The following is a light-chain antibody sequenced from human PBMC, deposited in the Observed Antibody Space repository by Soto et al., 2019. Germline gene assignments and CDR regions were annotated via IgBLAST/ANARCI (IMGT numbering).Light chain of an antibody. CDR2: GNS. CDR1: SSNIGAGYD. V-gene: IGLV1-40*01. J-gene: IGLJ1*01. Sequence: QSVLTQPPSVSGAPGQRVTISCTGSSSNIGAGYDVHWYQQLPGTAPKLLIYGNSNRPSGGPERFSGSKSGTSAPLAITGLQAEDEADYYCQSYDSSLSLYVFGTGTKLTVL. CDR3: QSYDSSLSLYV.